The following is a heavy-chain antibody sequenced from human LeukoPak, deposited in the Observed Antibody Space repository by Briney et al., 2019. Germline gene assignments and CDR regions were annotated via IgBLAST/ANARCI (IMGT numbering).Heavy chain of an antibody. Sequence: SETLSLTRSVSGGSIGSRYHYWGWIRQPPGKGLEWIGSIEYSGSTYYNPPLKSRVIMSVDTSKKQFSLKVISVTAADTAVYYCARLAHSSGYLAFDYWGQGTLVTVSS. CDR2: IEYSGST. J-gene: IGHJ4*02. V-gene: IGHV4-39*01. CDR1: GGSIGSRYHY. D-gene: IGHD6-19*01. CDR3: ARLAHSSGYLAFDY.